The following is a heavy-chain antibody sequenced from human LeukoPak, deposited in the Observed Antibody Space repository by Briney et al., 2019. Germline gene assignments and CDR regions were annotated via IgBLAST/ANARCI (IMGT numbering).Heavy chain of an antibody. D-gene: IGHD2-21*02. Sequence: PGGSLRLSCAASGFTVSSNYMSWFRQAPGKGLEWVSVIYSGGSTYYADSVKGRFTISRDNSKNTLYLQMNSLRAEDTAVYYCARTLVVTANQYYFDYWGQGTLVTVSS. V-gene: IGHV3-53*01. CDR1: GFTVSSNY. J-gene: IGHJ4*02. CDR2: IYSGGST. CDR3: ARTLVVTANQYYFDY.